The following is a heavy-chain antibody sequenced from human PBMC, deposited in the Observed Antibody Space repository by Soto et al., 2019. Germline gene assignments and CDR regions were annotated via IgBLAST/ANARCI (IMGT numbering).Heavy chain of an antibody. Sequence: ASVKVSCKASGGTFSSYTISWVRQAPGQGLEWMGRIIPILGIANYAQKFQGRVTITADKSTSKAYMELSSLRSEDTAVYYCARDHDYGDYMGGDYWGQGTLVTVSS. D-gene: IGHD4-17*01. CDR2: IIPILGIA. CDR1: GGTFSSYT. CDR3: ARDHDYGDYMGGDY. V-gene: IGHV1-69*04. J-gene: IGHJ4*02.